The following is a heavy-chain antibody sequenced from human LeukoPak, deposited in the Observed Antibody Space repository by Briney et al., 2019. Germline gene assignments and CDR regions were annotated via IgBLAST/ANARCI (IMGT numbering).Heavy chain of an antibody. CDR3: ARDGYGSGSFDY. J-gene: IGHJ4*02. CDR2: INPNSGGT. Sequence: ASVKVSCKASGYTFTGYNVHWVRQAPGQGLEWMGWINPNSGGTNYAQKFQGRVTMTRDTSISTAYMELSRLRSDDTAVYYCARDGYGSGSFDYWGQGTLVTVSS. D-gene: IGHD3-10*01. V-gene: IGHV1-2*02. CDR1: GYTFTGYN.